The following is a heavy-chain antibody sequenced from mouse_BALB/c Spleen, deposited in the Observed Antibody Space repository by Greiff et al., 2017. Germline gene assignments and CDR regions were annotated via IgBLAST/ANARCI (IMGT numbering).Heavy chain of an antibody. Sequence: QVQLQQPGAELVKPGTSVKLSCKASGFNFTSYWINWVKLRPGQGLEWIGDIYPGSGSTNYNEKFKSKATLAVDTSSSTAYMQLSSLASEDSALYYSAKVPRDYAMDYWGQGTSVTVSS. CDR3: AKVPRDYAMDY. CDR1: GFNFTSYW. V-gene: IGHV1-55*01. J-gene: IGHJ4*01. CDR2: IYPGSGST.